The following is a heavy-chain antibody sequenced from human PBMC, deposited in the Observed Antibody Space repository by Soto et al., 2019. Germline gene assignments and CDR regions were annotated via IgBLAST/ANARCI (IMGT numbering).Heavy chain of an antibody. J-gene: IGHJ4*02. D-gene: IGHD1-7*01. Sequence: XGPTLVNTKQTLILTCAFSGFSLSRKGMSVSWIRQPPGKALEFLALIDWEEEKFYSPSLRTRLTVSKDTSKSQVVLTLTNVDPVDTATYYWTRSTNWNYEYYFDYWGQGNRVTVSS. CDR2: IDWEEEK. CDR3: TRSTNWNYEYYFDY. V-gene: IGHV2-70*01. CDR1: GFSLSRKGMS.